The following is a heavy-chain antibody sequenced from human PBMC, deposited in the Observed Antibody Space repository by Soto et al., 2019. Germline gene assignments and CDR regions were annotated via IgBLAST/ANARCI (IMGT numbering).Heavy chain of an antibody. Sequence: PGGSLRLSCAASGFTFSSYGMHWVRQAPGKGLEWVAVISYDGSNKYYADSVKDRFTVSRDNSKNTLYLQMNSLRAEDTAIYYCAKGKASGWYYFDYWGQGARVTVSS. J-gene: IGHJ4*02. CDR2: ISYDGSNK. CDR3: AKGKASGWYYFDY. CDR1: GFTFSSYG. D-gene: IGHD6-19*01. V-gene: IGHV3-30*18.